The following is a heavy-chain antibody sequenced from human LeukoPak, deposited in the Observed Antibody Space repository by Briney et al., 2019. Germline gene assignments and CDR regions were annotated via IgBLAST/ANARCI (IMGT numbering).Heavy chain of an antibody. J-gene: IGHJ4*02. CDR1: GYTFTNYY. V-gene: IGHV1-46*01. CDR2: INPSGGST. D-gene: IGHD3-3*01. Sequence: ASVKVSCKSSGYTFTNYYIHWVRPAPGQGLAWMGIINPSGGSTSYAQSFQGRVTMTRDTSTSTVYMELSSLRSEDTAVYYCARDAIENYDFWSGSYYYFDYWGQGTLVTVSS. CDR3: ARDAIENYDFWSGSYYYFDY.